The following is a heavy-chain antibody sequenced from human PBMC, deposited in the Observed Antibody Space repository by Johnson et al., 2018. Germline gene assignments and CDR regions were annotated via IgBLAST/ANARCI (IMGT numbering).Heavy chain of an antibody. CDR2: ISRTGGST. J-gene: IGHJ3*02. D-gene: IGHD3-22*01. CDR3: ARERGVAMIVVVPWTRDAFDI. CDR1: GFTFSSYA. V-gene: IGHV3-64*01. Sequence: EVQLVESGGGLVQPGGSLRLSCAASGFTFSSYAMHWVRQAPGKGLEYVSAISRTGGSTYYANSVKGRLTISRDNSKNTLYLQMGSLRAEDMAVYYCARERGVAMIVVVPWTRDAFDIWGQGTMVTVSS.